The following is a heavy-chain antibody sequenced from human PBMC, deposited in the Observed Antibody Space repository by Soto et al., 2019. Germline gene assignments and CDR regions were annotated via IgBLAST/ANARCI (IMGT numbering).Heavy chain of an antibody. CDR3: AKDLAPYDFWSGPYYSYYGMDV. CDR2: ISYDGSNK. Sequence: LRLSCAASGFTFSSYGMHWVRQAPGKGLEWVAVISYDGSNKYYADSVKGRFTISRDSSKNTLYLQMNSLRAEDTAVYYCAKDLAPYDFWSGPYYSYYGMDVWGQGTTVTVSS. CDR1: GFTFSSYG. D-gene: IGHD3-3*01. V-gene: IGHV3-30*18. J-gene: IGHJ6*02.